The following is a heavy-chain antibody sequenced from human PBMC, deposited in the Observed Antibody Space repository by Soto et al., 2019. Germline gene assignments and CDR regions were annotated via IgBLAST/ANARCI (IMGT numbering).Heavy chain of an antibody. Sequence: QVQLQESGPGLVKPSETLSLTCTVSGGSISTYYWNWIRQPTGKGLEWIGYISYSGSANYNPSLNSRVTISVDTYKNQFSLKLSSVTAADTAVYYCARNHRYYGMDVWGQGTTVTVSS. J-gene: IGHJ6*02. CDR1: GGSISTYY. CDR2: ISYSGSA. V-gene: IGHV4-59*12. CDR3: ARNHRYYGMDV.